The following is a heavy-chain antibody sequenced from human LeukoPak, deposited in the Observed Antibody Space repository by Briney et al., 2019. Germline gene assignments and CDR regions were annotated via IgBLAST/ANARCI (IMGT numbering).Heavy chain of an antibody. J-gene: IGHJ4*02. CDR1: GGSISSYY. D-gene: IGHD1-26*01. CDR3: ARDSNGGATVDY. Sequence: PSETLSLTCTVSGGSISSYYWSWIRQPPGKGLEWIGYIYYSGSTNYNPSLKSRVTISVDTSKNQFSLKLTSVTAADTAVYYCARDSNGGATVDYWGQGTLVTVSS. CDR2: IYYSGST. V-gene: IGHV4-59*01.